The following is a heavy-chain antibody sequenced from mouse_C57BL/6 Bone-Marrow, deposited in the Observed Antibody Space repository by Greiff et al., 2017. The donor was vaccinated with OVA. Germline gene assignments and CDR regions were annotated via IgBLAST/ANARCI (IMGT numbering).Heavy chain of an antibody. J-gene: IGHJ3*01. Sequence: QVTLKVSGPGILQPSQTLSLTCSFSGFSLSTFGMGVGWIRQPSGKGLEWLAHIWWDADKYYNPALKSRLTISKDTSKNQVFLKIANVDTADTATYYCARIEGLYYYGSSYVGFAYWGQGTLVTVSA. CDR1: GFSLSTFGMG. CDR3: ARIEGLYYYGSSYVGFAY. CDR2: IWWDADK. V-gene: IGHV8-8*01. D-gene: IGHD1-1*01.